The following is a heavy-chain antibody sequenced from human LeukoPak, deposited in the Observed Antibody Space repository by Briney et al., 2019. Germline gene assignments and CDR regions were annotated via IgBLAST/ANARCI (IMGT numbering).Heavy chain of an antibody. V-gene: IGHV4-34*01. CDR1: GGSFSGYY. Sequence: SETLSLTCAVYGGSFSGYYWSWIRQPPGKGLEWIGEINHSGSTNYNPSLKSRVTISVDTSRNQFSLKLSSVTAADTAVYYCARVAYSSSWYRDWFDPWGQGTLVTVSS. J-gene: IGHJ5*02. CDR3: ARVAYSSSWYRDWFDP. D-gene: IGHD6-13*01. CDR2: INHSGST.